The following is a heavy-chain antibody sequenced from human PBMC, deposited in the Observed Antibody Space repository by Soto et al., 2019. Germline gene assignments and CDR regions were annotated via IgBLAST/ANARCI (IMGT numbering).Heavy chain of an antibody. J-gene: IGHJ6*03. CDR3: ARPSPNCSGGSCYSIRDYYYYMDV. CDR1: GGSISSSSYY. Sequence: SETLSLTCTVSGGSISSSSYYWGWIRQPPGKGLEWIGSIYYSGSTYYNPSLKSRVTISVDTSKNQFSLKLSSVTAADTAVYYCARPSPNCSGGSCYSIRDYYYYMDVWGKGTTVTVSS. V-gene: IGHV4-39*01. CDR2: IYYSGST. D-gene: IGHD2-15*01.